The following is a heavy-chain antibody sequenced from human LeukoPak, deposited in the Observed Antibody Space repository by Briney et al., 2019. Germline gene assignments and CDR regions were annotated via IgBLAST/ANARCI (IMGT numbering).Heavy chain of an antibody. CDR1: GYTLSTYW. V-gene: IGHV5-51*01. CDR2: IYPGDSDT. CDR3: ARQKYSSGHDGFDV. J-gene: IGHJ3*01. Sequence: GESLKISCKVSGYTLSTYWIGWVRQMPGKGLEWMGIIYPGDSDTRYNPSFQGQVTISADKSINTAYLQWSSLKASATGIYYCARQKYSSGHDGFDVWGQGTMVTVSS. D-gene: IGHD6-19*01.